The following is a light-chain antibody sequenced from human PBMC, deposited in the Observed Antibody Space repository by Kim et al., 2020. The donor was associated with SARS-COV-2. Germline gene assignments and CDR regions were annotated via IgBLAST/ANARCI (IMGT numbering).Light chain of an antibody. CDR3: QSADSSGTYRV. J-gene: IGLJ3*02. V-gene: IGLV3-25*03. Sequence: ELTQPPSVSVSPGQTARITCSGDALPKQYAYWYQQKPGQAPVLVIYKDSERPSGIPERFSGSSSGTTVTLTISGVQAEDEADYYCQSADSSGTYRVFGGGTQLTVL. CDR1: ALPKQY. CDR2: KDS.